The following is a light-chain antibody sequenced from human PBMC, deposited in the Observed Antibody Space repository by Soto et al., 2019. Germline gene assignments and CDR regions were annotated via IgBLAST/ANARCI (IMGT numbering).Light chain of an antibody. CDR3: QHTNSFPIT. V-gene: IGKV1D-12*01. CDR1: QGIGTW. J-gene: IGKJ5*01. Sequence: DVQVTQSPSFVSASVGDRVTITCRASQGIGTWLAWYQQKPGQAPNLLIYGATNLQDGVPSRFTGSGLGTHFTLTIFSLQPEDSASYYCQHTNSFPITFGQGTRLEI. CDR2: GAT.